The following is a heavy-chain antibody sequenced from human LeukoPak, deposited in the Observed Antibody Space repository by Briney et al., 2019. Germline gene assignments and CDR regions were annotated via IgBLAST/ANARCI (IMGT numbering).Heavy chain of an antibody. CDR2: IYYSGGT. Sequence: SETLSLTCTVSGASISSSNYYWGWIRQPPGQGLEWIGTIYYSGGTYYNPSLKSRVTISVDTSKNHFSLKLSSVTAADTAVYYCAGVRGVISRNWFDPWGQGTLVTVSS. CDR1: GASISSSNYY. CDR3: AGVRGVISRNWFDP. V-gene: IGHV4-39*02. D-gene: IGHD3-10*01. J-gene: IGHJ5*02.